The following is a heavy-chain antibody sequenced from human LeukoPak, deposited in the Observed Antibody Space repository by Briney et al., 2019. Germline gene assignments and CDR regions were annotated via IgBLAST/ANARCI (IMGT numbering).Heavy chain of an antibody. Sequence: SETLSLTCTVSGGSISSYYWSWIRQPPGKGLEWIGYIYYSGSTNYNPSLKGRVTISVDTSKNQFSLKLSSVTAADTAVYYCAREKRHITYGDYYYYYMDVWGQGTPVTVSS. J-gene: IGHJ6*03. CDR2: IYYSGST. D-gene: IGHD4-17*01. V-gene: IGHV4-59*01. CDR1: GGSISSYY. CDR3: AREKRHITYGDYYYYYMDV.